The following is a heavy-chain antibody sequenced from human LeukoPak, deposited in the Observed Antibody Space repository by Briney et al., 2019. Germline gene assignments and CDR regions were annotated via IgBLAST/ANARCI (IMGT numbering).Heavy chain of an antibody. D-gene: IGHD1-1*01. Sequence: GGSLRLSCAASGFTFSRFPMGWVRQAPGRGLEWVSAISAGGERTFYADSVRGRFIISRDNSKSTLYLQMSGLSAEDTALYYCAKSLFTSATGTGRAFHIWGQGTVVTVSS. CDR2: ISAGGERT. CDR1: GFTFSRFP. CDR3: AKSLFTSATGTGRAFHI. V-gene: IGHV3-23*01. J-gene: IGHJ3*02.